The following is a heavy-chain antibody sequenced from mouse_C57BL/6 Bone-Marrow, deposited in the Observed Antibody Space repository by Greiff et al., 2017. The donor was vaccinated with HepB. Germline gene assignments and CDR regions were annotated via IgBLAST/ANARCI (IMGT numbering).Heavy chain of an antibody. V-gene: IGHV3-5*01. J-gene: IGHJ2*01. CDR1: GISITTGNYR. CDR3: AREIDSSGYVL. CDR2: IYYSGTI. Sequence: EVKLMESGPGLVKPSQTVFLTCPVTGISITTGNYRWSWIRQFPGNKLEWIGYIYYSGTITYNPSLTSRTTITRDTPKNQFFLEMNSLTAEDTATYYCAREIDSSGYVLWGQGTTLTVSS. D-gene: IGHD3-2*02.